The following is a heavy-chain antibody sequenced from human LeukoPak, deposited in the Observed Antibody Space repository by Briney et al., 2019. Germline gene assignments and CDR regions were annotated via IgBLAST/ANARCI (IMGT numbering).Heavy chain of an antibody. CDR1: GGSISSYY. CDR2: IYYSGST. J-gene: IGHJ4*02. V-gene: IGHV4-59*01. Sequence: PSETLSLTCTVSGGSISSYYWSWIRQPPGKGLEWIGYIYYSGSTNYNPSLKSRVTISVDTSKNQFSLKLSSVTAADTAVYYCARGGYDILTGYAFGYWGQGTLVTVSS. CDR3: ARGGYDILTGYAFGY. D-gene: IGHD3-9*01.